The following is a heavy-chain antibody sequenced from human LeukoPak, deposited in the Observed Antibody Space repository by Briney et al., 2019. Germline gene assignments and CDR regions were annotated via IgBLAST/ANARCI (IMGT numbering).Heavy chain of an antibody. CDR1: GFTFSDYY. D-gene: IGHD3-9*01. J-gene: IGHJ3*02. V-gene: IGHV3-11*04. CDR2: IIGGGTTI. Sequence: GGSLRLSCAASGFTFSDYYMSWIRQAPGKGLEWVSYIIGGGTTIYYADSVKGRFTISRDNAKNSLYLQMNSLRAEDTAVYYCAREEYYDILTGALIDAFDIWGQGTMVTVSS. CDR3: AREEYYDILTGALIDAFDI.